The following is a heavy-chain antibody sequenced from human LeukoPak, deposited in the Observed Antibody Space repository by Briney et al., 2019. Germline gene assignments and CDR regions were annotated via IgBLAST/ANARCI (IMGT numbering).Heavy chain of an antibody. CDR2: IYYSGST. V-gene: IGHV4-59*12. J-gene: IGHJ4*02. CDR3: AKKDGDF. CDR1: GGSISSYY. Sequence: SETLSLTCTVSGGSISSYYWSWTRQPPGKGLEWIGYIYYSGSTNYNPSLKSRVIMSVDTSRNQLSLKLTSLTAADTAVYYCAKKDGDFWGQGTLVSVSS.